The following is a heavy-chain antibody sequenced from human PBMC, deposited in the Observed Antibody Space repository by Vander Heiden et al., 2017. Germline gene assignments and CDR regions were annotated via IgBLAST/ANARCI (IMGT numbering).Heavy chain of an antibody. CDR3: AKDPYSGSYYYYYYGMDV. J-gene: IGHJ6*02. D-gene: IGHD1-26*01. CDR1: GFTFSSYG. Sequence: QVQLVESGGGVVQPGRSLRLPCAASGFTFSSYGVDGVRQDPGKGLEWVAVVTYDGSNKYYADSVKGRFTIARDNSENTLYLQMNSLGAEDAAVYYCAKDPYSGSYYYYYYGMDVWGQGTTVTVSS. V-gene: IGHV3-30*18. CDR2: VTYDGSNK.